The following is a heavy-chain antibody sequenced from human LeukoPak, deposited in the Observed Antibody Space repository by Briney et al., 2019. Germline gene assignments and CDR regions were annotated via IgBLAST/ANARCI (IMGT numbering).Heavy chain of an antibody. J-gene: IGHJ4*02. CDR1: GFTFSGAW. Sequence: GGSLRLSCTASGFTFSGAWMSWVRQAPGKGLEWVGRIKSKTDGGTTDYAAPVKGRFTISRDDSKNTLYLQMNSLKTEDTAVYYCTTDVVSYYYGSGSYYNRGNGGQGTLVTVSS. CDR3: TTDVVSYYYGSGSYYNRGN. V-gene: IGHV3-15*01. D-gene: IGHD3-10*01. CDR2: IKSKTDGGTT.